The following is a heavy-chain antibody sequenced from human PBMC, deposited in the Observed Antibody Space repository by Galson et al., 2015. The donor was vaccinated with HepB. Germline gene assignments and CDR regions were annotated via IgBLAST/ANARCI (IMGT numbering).Heavy chain of an antibody. V-gene: IGHV4-30-2*01. D-gene: IGHD1-1*01. J-gene: IGHJ4*02. CDR1: GDSITSGSYS. CDR3: ARETTAIDY. Sequence: TLSLTCTVSGDSITSGSYSWTWIRQPPGKGLEWIGSILQSETTYYNPSVKSRVSISLDRSKNQFSLKLTSVTAADTAVYFCARETTAIDYWGQGTLVTVSS. CDR2: ILQSETT.